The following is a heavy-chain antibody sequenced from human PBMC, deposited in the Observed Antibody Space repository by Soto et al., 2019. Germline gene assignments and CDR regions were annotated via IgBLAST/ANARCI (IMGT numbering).Heavy chain of an antibody. CDR3: ARDAPRYCSSSRCSTGFDP. CDR1: GFTFDAYA. CDR2: ISWDGATT. J-gene: IGHJ5*02. V-gene: IGHV3-43D*04. Sequence: GGSLRLSCAASGFTFDAYAMHWVRQAPGEGLEWVSLISWDGATTFYAASVKGRFTVSRDNSKNSLYLQMNSLRAEDTALYYCARDAPRYCSSSRCSTGFDPWGQGTLVTVSS. D-gene: IGHD2-2*01.